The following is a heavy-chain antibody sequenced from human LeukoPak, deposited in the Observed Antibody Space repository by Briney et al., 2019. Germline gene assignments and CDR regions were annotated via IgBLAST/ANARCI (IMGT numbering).Heavy chain of an antibody. CDR2: ISPSGHST. D-gene: IGHD3-10*01. J-gene: IGHJ5*02. CDR1: GFTFSSYG. Sequence: GGSLRLSCAASGFTFSSYGMHWVRQAAGKGLEWASSISPSGHSTWHADSVKGRFTISRDNAKNSVYLQMTNLRVDDTAVYYCGRDFLGESGAGGPWGQGILVTVSS. CDR3: GRDFLGESGAGGP. V-gene: IGHV3-21*01.